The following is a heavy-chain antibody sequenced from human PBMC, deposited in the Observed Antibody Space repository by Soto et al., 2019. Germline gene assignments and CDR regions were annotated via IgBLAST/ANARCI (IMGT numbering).Heavy chain of an antibody. CDR3: AAGRTRWLQSPFDY. J-gene: IGHJ4*02. CDR1: GHTLTEFS. V-gene: IGHV1-24*01. Sequence: QVQLVQSGAEVKKPGASVKVSCKVSGHTLTEFSMHWVRQAPGKGREWMGGFDAEDGKTIFAQKFQGRVTMTEDTSTESAYMELTSLRSEDTAVYYCAAGRTRWLQSPFDYWGQGTLVTVSS. CDR2: FDAEDGKT. D-gene: IGHD5-12*01.